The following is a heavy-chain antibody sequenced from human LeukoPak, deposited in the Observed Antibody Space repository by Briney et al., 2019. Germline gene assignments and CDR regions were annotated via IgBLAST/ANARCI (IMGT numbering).Heavy chain of an antibody. CDR2: IYYSGST. CDR1: GGSISSSSYY. D-gene: IGHD4-17*01. Sequence: KPSETLSLTCTVSGGSISSSSYYWGWIRQPPGKGLEWIGYIYYSGSTYYNPSLKSRVTISVDTSKNQFSLKLSSVTAADTAVYYCARDVRDYGIWGQGTMVTVSS. V-gene: IGHV4-30-4*08. J-gene: IGHJ3*02. CDR3: ARDVRDYGI.